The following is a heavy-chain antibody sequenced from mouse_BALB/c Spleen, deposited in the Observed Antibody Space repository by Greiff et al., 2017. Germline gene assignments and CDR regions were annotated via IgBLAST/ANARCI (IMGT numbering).Heavy chain of an antibody. CDR3: ARGRRGLPFAY. J-gene: IGHJ3*01. D-gene: IGHD3-1*01. CDR1: GFSLTGYG. V-gene: IGHV2-6-7*01. CDR2: IWGDGST. Sequence: VQVVESGPGLVAPSQSLSITCTASGFSLTGYGVNWVRQPPGKGLEWLGMIWGDGSTDYNSALKSRLSISKDNSKSQVFLKMNSLQTDDTARYYCARGRRGLPFAYWGQGTLVTVSA.